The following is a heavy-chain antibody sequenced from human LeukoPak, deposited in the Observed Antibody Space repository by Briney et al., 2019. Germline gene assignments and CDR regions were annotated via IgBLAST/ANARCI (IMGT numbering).Heavy chain of an antibody. CDR3: AREGLNMVRGVIPKEAWGWFDP. J-gene: IGHJ5*02. CDR2: IYRSGTT. V-gene: IGHV4-61*02. Sequence: SQTLSLTCTVSGGSISSGSYYWNWIRQPAGKGLEWIGRIYRSGTTNYNPSLKSRVTISVDTSKNQFSLKLSSVTAADTAVYYCAREGLNMVRGVIPKEAWGWFDPWGQGTLVTVSS. D-gene: IGHD3-10*01. CDR1: GGSISSGSYY.